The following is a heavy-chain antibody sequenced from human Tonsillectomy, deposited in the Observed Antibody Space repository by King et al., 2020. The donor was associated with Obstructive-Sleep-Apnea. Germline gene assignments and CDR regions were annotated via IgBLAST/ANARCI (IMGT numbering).Heavy chain of an antibody. CDR2: IIPIFGTA. Sequence: VQLVQSGAEVKKPGSSVKVSCKASGGTFSSYAISWVRQAPGQGLEWMGGIIPIFGTANYAQQFQGRVTITADESTSTAYMELSSLRSEDTAVYYFAREDTEPPLGAFDSWGQGTMVTVSS. CDR3: AREDTEPPLGAFDS. V-gene: IGHV1-69*12. D-gene: IGHD5-18*01. J-gene: IGHJ3*02. CDR1: GGTFSSYA.